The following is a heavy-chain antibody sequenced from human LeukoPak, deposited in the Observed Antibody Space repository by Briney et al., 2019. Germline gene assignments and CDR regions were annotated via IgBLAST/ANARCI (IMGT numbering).Heavy chain of an antibody. V-gene: IGHV3-21*01. CDR3: GRAFPPLRTSSAGDL. Sequence: PGGSLRVSCSASGFTFSDYDMNWVRQAPGKGLEWVSSISYLSSHVYYGDSVKGRFSISRDNAKNSLYLQMNSLGAEDTAIYYCGRAFPPLRTSSAGDLWGQGILVTVSS. D-gene: IGHD3-16*01. CDR1: GFTFSDYD. J-gene: IGHJ1*01. CDR2: ISYLSSHV.